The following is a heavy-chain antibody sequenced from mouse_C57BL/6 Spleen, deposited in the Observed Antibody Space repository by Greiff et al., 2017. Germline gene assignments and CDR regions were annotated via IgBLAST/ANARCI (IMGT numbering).Heavy chain of an antibody. CDR1: GFSLTSYG. CDR2: IWGVGSK. V-gene: IGHV2-6*01. Sequence: VKLVVSGPGLVAPSQTLCITCTVSGFSLTSYGVDWVRQSPGKGLEWLGVIWGVGSKNYNSALKSRLSISKDNSKSLVFLRMNSLQTDDTAMYYYATFLYGHWRQGTSVTVSS. D-gene: IGHD1-1*02. CDR3: ATFLYGH. J-gene: IGHJ4*01.